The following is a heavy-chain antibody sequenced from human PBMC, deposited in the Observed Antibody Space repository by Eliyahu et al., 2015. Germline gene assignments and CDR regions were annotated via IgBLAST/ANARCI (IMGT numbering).Heavy chain of an antibody. V-gene: IGHV4-39*01. D-gene: IGHD1-14*01. Sequence: QLQLQESGPGLVKPSETLALICXXXGDSMSSSPYYWGYIRQPPGXGLEWIGSIFYSGSTYYNPSLQSRVTISVDTSKNQFSLKVNSVTAADTAVYYCARQREHTNHGDAWDYWGQGTLVTVSS. CDR1: GDSMSSSPYY. CDR2: IFYSGST. CDR3: ARQREHTNHGDAWDY. J-gene: IGHJ4*02.